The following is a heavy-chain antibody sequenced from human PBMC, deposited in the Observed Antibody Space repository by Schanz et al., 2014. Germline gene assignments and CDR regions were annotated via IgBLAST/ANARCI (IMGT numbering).Heavy chain of an antibody. CDR3: ARRLRGFDY. D-gene: IGHD4-17*01. J-gene: IGHJ4*02. CDR2: IYYTGHT. CDR1: GGSISTYY. Sequence: QVQLQESGPGLVKPSETLSLTCTVSGGSISTYYWSWIRQPPGKGLEWIGYIYYTGHTYYNPSLKGRVAISGDPSKTHFSRKMFSVTAADTAVYYCARRLRGFDYWGQGTLVTVSS. V-gene: IGHV4-59*08.